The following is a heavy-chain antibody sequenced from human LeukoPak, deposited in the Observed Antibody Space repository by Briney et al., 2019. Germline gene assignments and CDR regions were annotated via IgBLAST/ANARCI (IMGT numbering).Heavy chain of an antibody. CDR1: GGSVSSGSYY. V-gene: IGHV4-61*01. CDR2: IYYSGST. J-gene: IGHJ5*02. Sequence: SETLSLTCTVSGGSVSSGSYYWSWIRQPPGKGLEWIGYIYYSGSTNYNPSLKSRVTISVDTSKNQFSLKLSSVTAADTAVYYCAGQVINWFDLWGQGTLVTVSS. CDR3: AGQVINWFDL. D-gene: IGHD3-22*01.